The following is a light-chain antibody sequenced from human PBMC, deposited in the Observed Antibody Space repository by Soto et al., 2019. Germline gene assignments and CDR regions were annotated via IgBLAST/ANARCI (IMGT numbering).Light chain of an antibody. Sequence: DIQMTQSPSTLPASVGDRVTITCRASQSISTWLAWYQQKPGKAPNLLIYAASSLQSGVPSRFSGSGSGTDFTLTISSLQPEDFATYYCQQSYSTPLTFGGGTKVDIK. J-gene: IGKJ4*01. V-gene: IGKV1-39*01. CDR2: AAS. CDR1: QSISTW. CDR3: QQSYSTPLT.